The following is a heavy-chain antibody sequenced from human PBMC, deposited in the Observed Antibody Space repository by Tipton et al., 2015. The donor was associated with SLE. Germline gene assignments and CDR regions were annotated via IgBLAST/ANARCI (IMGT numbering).Heavy chain of an antibody. CDR1: GGSFSGYY. V-gene: IGHV4-34*01. J-gene: IGHJ2*01. CDR3: ARSRGYFDL. CDR2: INHSGST. Sequence: TLSLTCAVYGGSFSGYYWSWIRQPPGKGLEWIGEINHSGSTNYNPSLKSRVTISVDTSKNQFSLQLNSVTPEDTAVYYCARSRGYFDLWGRGTLVTASS.